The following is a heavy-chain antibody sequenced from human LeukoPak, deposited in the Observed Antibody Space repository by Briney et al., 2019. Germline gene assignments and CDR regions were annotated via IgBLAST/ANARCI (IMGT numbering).Heavy chain of an antibody. CDR3: AKDMRLRYFDWLDYYYYYGMDV. V-gene: IGHV3-43*02. CDR1: GFTFDDYA. CDR2: ISGDGGST. D-gene: IGHD3-9*01. Sequence: GGSLRLSCAASGFTFDDYALHWVRQAPGKGREWVSLISGDGGSTYYADSVKGRFTISRDNSKNSLYLQMNSLRTEDTALYYCAKDMRLRYFDWLDYYYYYGMDVWGQGTTVTVSS. J-gene: IGHJ6*02.